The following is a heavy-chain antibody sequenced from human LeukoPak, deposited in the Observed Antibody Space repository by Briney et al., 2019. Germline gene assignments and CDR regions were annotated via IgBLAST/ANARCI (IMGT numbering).Heavy chain of an antibody. D-gene: IGHD3-10*01. Sequence: NPSETLSLTCAVYGGSFSGYYWSWIRQPPGKGLEWIGEIHHSGSANYNPSLKSRVTISVDTSKNQFSLNLTSVTAADTAVYYCARGSRITVVRGVKGDWFDPWGQGILVTVSS. CDR1: GGSFSGYY. V-gene: IGHV4-34*01. CDR3: ARGSRITVVRGVKGDWFDP. J-gene: IGHJ5*01. CDR2: IHHSGSA.